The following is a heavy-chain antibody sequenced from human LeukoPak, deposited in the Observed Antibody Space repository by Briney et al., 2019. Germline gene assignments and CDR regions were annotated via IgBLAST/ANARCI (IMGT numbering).Heavy chain of an antibody. J-gene: IGHJ5*02. D-gene: IGHD2-2*01. Sequence: GGSLRLSCAASGFTFSGFSMSWVRQAPGKGLEWVANINPDGSDKYYVDSAKGRFTISRDNAKNSLYLQMNSLRAEDTAVYYCARDVKCSNPWGQGTQVTVSS. CDR3: ARDVKCSNP. CDR1: GFTFSGFS. V-gene: IGHV3-7*01. CDR2: INPDGSDK.